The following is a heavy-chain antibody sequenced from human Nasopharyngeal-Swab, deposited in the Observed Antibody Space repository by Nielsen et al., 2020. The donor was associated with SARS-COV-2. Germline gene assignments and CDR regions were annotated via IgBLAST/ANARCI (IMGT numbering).Heavy chain of an antibody. J-gene: IGHJ4*02. D-gene: IGHD3-3*01. V-gene: IGHV4-34*01. Sequence: RQPPGKGLEWIGEINHSGSTNYNPSLKSRVTISVDTSKNQFSLKLSSVTAADTAVYYCARGRTYYDFWSGYSSRGAFDYWGQGTLVTVSS. CDR3: ARGRTYYDFWSGYSSRGAFDY. CDR2: INHSGST.